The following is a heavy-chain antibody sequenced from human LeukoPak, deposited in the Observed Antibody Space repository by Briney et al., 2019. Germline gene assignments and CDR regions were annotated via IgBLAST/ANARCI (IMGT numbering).Heavy chain of an antibody. CDR3: ARDEKGLDIVAPYYYGMDV. D-gene: IGHD5-12*01. CDR1: GFTFSSHW. CDR2: IKQDGSEK. V-gene: IGHV3-7*01. Sequence: GGSLRLSCAASGFTFSSHWMSWVRQAPGKGLEWVANIKQDGSEKYYVDSVKGRFTISRDNAKNSLYLQMNSLRAEDTAVYYCARDEKGLDIVAPYYYGMDVWGQGTTVTVS. J-gene: IGHJ6*02.